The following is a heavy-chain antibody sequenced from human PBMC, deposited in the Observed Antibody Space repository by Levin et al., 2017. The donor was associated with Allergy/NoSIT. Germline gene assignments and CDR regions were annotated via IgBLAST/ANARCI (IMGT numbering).Heavy chain of an antibody. Sequence: ASVKVSCKASGYTFTSYGISWVRQAPGQGLEWMGWISAYNGNTNYAQKLQGRVTMTTDTSTSTAYMELRSLRSDDTAVYYCASDPHETDGLDGMDVWGQGTTVTVSS. D-gene: IGHD2-21*02. CDR2: ISAYNGNT. CDR1: GYTFTSYG. CDR3: ASDPHETDGLDGMDV. V-gene: IGHV1-18*01. J-gene: IGHJ6*02.